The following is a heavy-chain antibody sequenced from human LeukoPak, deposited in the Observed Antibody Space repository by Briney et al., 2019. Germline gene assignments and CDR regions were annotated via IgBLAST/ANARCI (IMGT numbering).Heavy chain of an antibody. Sequence: GSLRLSCAASGFTFSSYGMHWVRQAPGKGLEWVAVIWYDGSNKYYADSVKGRFTISRDNSKNTLYLQMNSLRAEDTAVYYCARDGPTLGYCSGGSCGDIHYWGQGTLVTVSS. CDR1: GFTFSSYG. D-gene: IGHD2-15*01. CDR3: ARDGPTLGYCSGGSCGDIHY. V-gene: IGHV3-33*01. J-gene: IGHJ4*02. CDR2: IWYDGSNK.